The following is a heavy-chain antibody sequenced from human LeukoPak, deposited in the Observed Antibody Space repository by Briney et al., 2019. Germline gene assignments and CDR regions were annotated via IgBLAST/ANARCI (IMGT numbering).Heavy chain of an antibody. D-gene: IGHD2-2*01. CDR3: AREERYCSSTSCYEGWFDY. J-gene: IGHJ4*02. CDR1: GYTFTSYG. Sequence: ASVKVSCKASGYTFTSYGISWVRQAPGQGLDGMGWISAYNGNTNYAQKLQGRVTMTTDTSTSTAYMELRSLRSDDTAVYYCAREERYCSSTSCYEGWFDYWGQGTLVTVSS. V-gene: IGHV1-18*01. CDR2: ISAYNGNT.